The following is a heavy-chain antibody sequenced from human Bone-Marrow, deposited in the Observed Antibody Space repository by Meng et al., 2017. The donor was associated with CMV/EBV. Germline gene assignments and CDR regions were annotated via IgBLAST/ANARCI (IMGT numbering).Heavy chain of an antibody. CDR1: GYTFTSYG. CDR3: AAARDGYNYRYHYCYGMNV. Sequence: ASVKVSCKASGYTFTSYGISWVRQAPGQGLEWMGWINPNSGDTNYAQKFQGRVTMTRDTSISTAYMELSRLRSDDTAVYYCAAARDGYNYRYHYCYGMNVWGQGTTVTVSS. CDR2: INPNSGDT. J-gene: IGHJ6*02. V-gene: IGHV1-2*02. D-gene: IGHD5-24*01.